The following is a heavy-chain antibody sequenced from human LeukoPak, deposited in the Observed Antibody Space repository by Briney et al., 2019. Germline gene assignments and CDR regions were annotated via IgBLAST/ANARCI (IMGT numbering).Heavy chain of an antibody. Sequence: SETLSLTCTVSNYSISSGYYWAWIRQPPGKGLEWIGNIYHSGNTYYNPSLKSRVSLSVDTSENQFSLKLSSVTAADTAVYYCAGTYSLYDPFDIWGQGTMVTVSS. CDR1: NYSISSGYY. CDR3: AGTYSLYDPFDI. CDR2: IYHSGNT. D-gene: IGHD6-13*01. J-gene: IGHJ3*02. V-gene: IGHV4-38-2*02.